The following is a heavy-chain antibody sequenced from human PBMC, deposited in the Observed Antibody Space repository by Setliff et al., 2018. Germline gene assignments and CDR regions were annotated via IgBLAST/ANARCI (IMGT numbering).Heavy chain of an antibody. Sequence: ASVKVSCKVSGYTLTELSMHWVRQAPGKGLEWMGGFDPEDGETIYAQKFQGRVTMTEDTSTDTAYMELSSLRSEDTAVYYCATSVSWIQLVLYPQGHPEPFDIWGRGTMVTVSS. V-gene: IGHV1-24*01. CDR1: GYTLTELS. CDR3: ATSVSWIQLVLYPQGHPEPFDI. J-gene: IGHJ3*02. CDR2: FDPEDGET. D-gene: IGHD5-18*01.